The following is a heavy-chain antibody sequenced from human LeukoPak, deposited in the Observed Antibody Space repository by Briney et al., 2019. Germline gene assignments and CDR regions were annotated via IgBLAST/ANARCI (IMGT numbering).Heavy chain of an antibody. V-gene: IGHV1-2*02. CDR3: ARGYGDNWNPLDY. CDR2: INPNSGGT. CDR1: GYTFTGYY. J-gene: IGHJ4*02. D-gene: IGHD1-20*01. Sequence: ASVKVSCKASGYTFTGYYMHWVRQAPGQGLEWMGWINPNSGGTNYAQKFQGRVTMTRDTSISTAYMELSRLRSDDTAVYYCARGYGDNWNPLDYWGQGTLVTVPS.